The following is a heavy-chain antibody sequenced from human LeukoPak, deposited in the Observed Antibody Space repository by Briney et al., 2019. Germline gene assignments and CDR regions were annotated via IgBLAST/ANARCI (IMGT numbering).Heavy chain of an antibody. V-gene: IGHV3-23*01. J-gene: IGHJ5*02. CDR1: GFIFDRFG. Sequence: PGGSLRLSCVASGFIFDRFGMSWVRQAPGKGPEWVSSVSSSGGNTYYADSVRGRFPISRHRSKNMVFMEMNSLRADDTAVYYCAKPGQFDNWGEGSLLTLS. CDR2: VSSSGGNT. CDR3: AKPGQFDN.